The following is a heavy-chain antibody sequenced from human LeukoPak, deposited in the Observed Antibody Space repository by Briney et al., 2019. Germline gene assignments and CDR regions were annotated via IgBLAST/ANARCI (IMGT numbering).Heavy chain of an antibody. Sequence: PSETLFLTCTVSGASIGSYNSYWGWIRQPPGKGLEWIGSIYHSGSTYYNPSLKSRVTISADFSKNQFSLKLSSVTVAETAVYFCAGDQFSSNWYKDWGPGTLVTVSS. CDR1: GASIGSYNSY. CDR3: AGDQFSSNWYKD. D-gene: IGHD6-13*01. J-gene: IGHJ4*02. V-gene: IGHV4-39*07. CDR2: IYHSGST.